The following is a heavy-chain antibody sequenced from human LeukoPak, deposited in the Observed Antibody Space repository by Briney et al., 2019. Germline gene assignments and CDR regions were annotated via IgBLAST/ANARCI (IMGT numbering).Heavy chain of an antibody. D-gene: IGHD5-24*01. CDR1: GGSISSYY. V-gene: IGHV4-59*01. Sequence: PSETLSLTCTVSGGSISSYYWSWIRQPPGKGLEWIGYIYYSGSTNYNPSLKSRVTISVDTSKNQFSLKLSSETAADTAVYYCARGRDGYKRFDYWGQGTLVTVSS. J-gene: IGHJ4*02. CDR3: ARGRDGYKRFDY. CDR2: IYYSGST.